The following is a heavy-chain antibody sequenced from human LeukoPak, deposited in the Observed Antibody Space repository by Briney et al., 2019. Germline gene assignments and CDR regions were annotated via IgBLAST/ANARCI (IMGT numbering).Heavy chain of an antibody. V-gene: IGHV3-30*03. D-gene: IGHD2-21*02. Sequence: GGSPRLSCAASGFTFSSYGMHWVRQAPGKGLEWVAVISYDGSNKYYADSVKGRFTISRDNSKNTLYLQMNSLRAEDTAVYYCARDGDSNWGHFDYWGQGTLVTVSS. J-gene: IGHJ4*02. CDR1: GFTFSSYG. CDR3: ARDGDSNWGHFDY. CDR2: ISYDGSNK.